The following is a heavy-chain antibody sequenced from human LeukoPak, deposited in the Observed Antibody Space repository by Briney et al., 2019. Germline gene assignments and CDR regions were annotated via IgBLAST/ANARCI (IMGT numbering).Heavy chain of an antibody. D-gene: IGHD5-24*01. CDR1: GFTSSSFE. CDR2: LSSSGSTI. CDR3: GGEEAEILDY. J-gene: IGHJ4*02. V-gene: IGHV3-48*03. Sequence: GGSLRLSCAASGFTSSSFEMKWVRQAPGQGLEWVSYLSSSGSTIYYADSAKSPFTISRDNAKTSLYLQMYSLGAKDTAVYYCGGEEAEILDYWGQGTLVTVSS.